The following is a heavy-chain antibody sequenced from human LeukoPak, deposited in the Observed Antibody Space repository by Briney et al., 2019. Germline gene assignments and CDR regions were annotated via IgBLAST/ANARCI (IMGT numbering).Heavy chain of an antibody. CDR3: AKDHSDSGRAFEY. CDR2: MSSDGINT. J-gene: IGHJ4*02. Sequence: GTSLRLSCATSGFTFRTTGVHWVRQGPGKGLEWVALMSSDGINTYYADSVKGRFTVSRDSSRDTLYLQMKSVRPDDTAVYYCAKDHSDSGRAFEYWGRGTLVTVSS. V-gene: IGHV3-30*18. CDR1: GFTFRTTG. D-gene: IGHD1-26*01.